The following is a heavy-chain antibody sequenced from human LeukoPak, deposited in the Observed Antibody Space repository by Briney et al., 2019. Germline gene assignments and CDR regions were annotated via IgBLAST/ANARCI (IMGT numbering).Heavy chain of an antibody. J-gene: IGHJ6*03. CDR1: GYTFTGYY. Sequence: GASVKVSCKASGYTFTGYYMHWVRQAPGQGLEWMGWINPNSGGTNYAQKFQGRVTMTRDTSISTAYMELSRLRSDDTAVYYCARVERITIFGDYYYYMDVWGKGTTVTVSS. CDR2: INPNSGGT. CDR3: ARVERITIFGDYYYYMDV. D-gene: IGHD3-3*01. V-gene: IGHV1-2*02.